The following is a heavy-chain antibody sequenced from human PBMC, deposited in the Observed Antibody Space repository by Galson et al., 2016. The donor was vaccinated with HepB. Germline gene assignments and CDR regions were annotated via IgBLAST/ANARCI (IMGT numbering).Heavy chain of an antibody. V-gene: IGHV3-30*18. Sequence: SLRLSCAASGFIFSNYGVHWVRQAPGKGLEWVAVISFDGSNAYYGDSVKGRFTISRDNSKNTLSLQMNSLRAEDTAVYYCAKERGDCSGGTCRYHDAFDIWGQGTMVTVSS. CDR2: ISFDGSNA. D-gene: IGHD2-15*01. J-gene: IGHJ3*02. CDR3: AKERGDCSGGTCRYHDAFDI. CDR1: GFIFSNYG.